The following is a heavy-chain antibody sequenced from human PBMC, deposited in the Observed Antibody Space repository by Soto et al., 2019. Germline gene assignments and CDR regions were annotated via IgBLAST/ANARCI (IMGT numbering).Heavy chain of an antibody. V-gene: IGHV4-31*03. CDR1: GGSISSGGYY. J-gene: IGHJ6*02. Sequence: SETLSLTCTVSGGSISSGGYYWSWIRQHPXKGLEWIGYIYYSGSTYYNPSLKSRVTISVDTSKNQFSLKLSSVTAADTAVYYCARSEYYYDSSGYYYGMDVWGQGTTVTVSS. CDR2: IYYSGST. CDR3: ARSEYYYDSSGYYYGMDV. D-gene: IGHD3-22*01.